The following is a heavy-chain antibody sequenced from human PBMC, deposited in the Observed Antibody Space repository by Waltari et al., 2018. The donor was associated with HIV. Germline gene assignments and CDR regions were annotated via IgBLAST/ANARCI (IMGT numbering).Heavy chain of an antibody. CDR1: GGSITRNDFY. J-gene: IGHJ4*02. D-gene: IGHD2-2*01. V-gene: IGHV4-39*01. Sequence: QPHLQESGPGLVKPSETLALTCTVSGGSITRNDFYWAWLRQPPGKGLEWIGLMYNSGTTDYNPSLKSRVSMSRDTSKNRFSLRLHSVTAADTAIYYCARRGDGFNQHARLDHWGPGTLVTVSS. CDR2: MYNSGTT. CDR3: ARRGDGFNQHARLDH.